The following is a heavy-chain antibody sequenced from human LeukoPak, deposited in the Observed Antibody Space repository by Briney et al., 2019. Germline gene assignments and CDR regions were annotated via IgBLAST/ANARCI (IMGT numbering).Heavy chain of an antibody. V-gene: IGHV3-13*01. CDR2: IGTGGDA. J-gene: IGHJ4*02. CDR3: ARDRGTGFDL. CDR1: GFXFSYYD. D-gene: IGHD3-10*01. Sequence: GGSLRLSCAASGFXFSYYDIHWVRQATGKGLEWVSGIGTGGDANYAGSVRGRFTISREDAKRSLYLQMNSLRAGDTAVYYCARDRGTGFDLWGQGTLVTVSS.